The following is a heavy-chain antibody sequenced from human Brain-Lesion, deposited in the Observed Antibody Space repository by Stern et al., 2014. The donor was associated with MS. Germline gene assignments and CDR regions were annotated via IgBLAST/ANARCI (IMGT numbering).Heavy chain of an antibody. V-gene: IGHV1-45*02. Sequence: VQLVESGAEVRKPGSSVNVSCKASEYTFTYRYLHWVRQAPGQALEWVGWITPFNGNTLYAQKFQDRVTITADRSLSTAYMELSSLTSEDTAMYFCAQSGNYDWYFDLWGRGTLVTVSS. CDR3: AQSGNYDWYFDL. CDR2: ITPFNGNT. J-gene: IGHJ2*01. D-gene: IGHD1-26*01. CDR1: EYTFTYRY.